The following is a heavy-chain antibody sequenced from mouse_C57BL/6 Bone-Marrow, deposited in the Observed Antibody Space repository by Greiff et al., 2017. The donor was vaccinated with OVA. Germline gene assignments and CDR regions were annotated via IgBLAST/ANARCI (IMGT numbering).Heavy chain of an antibody. CDR3: ARSGISWAWFAY. CDR1: GYTFTSYW. Sequence: VQLQQPGTELVKPGASVKLSCKASGYTFTSYWMHWVKQRPGQGLEWNGNINPSNGGTNYNEKFKSKATLTVDKSSSTAYMQLSSLTSEDSAVYYCARSGISWAWFAYWGQGTLVTVSA. V-gene: IGHV1-53*01. D-gene: IGHD3-1*01. J-gene: IGHJ3*01. CDR2: INPSNGGT.